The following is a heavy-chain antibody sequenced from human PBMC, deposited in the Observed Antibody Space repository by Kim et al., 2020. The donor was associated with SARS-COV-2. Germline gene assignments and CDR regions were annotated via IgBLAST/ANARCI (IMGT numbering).Heavy chain of an antibody. CDR2: ISAYNGNT. J-gene: IGHJ6*03. Sequence: ASVKVSCKASGYTFTSYGISWVRQAPGQGLEWMGWISAYNGNTIYAQKIQGRVTMTTDTSTSIAYMELRSLRTDDTAVYYCARSRAAATYEGFYYYYMDVWGNGTTVTVSS. V-gene: IGHV1-18*01. CDR1: GYTFTSYG. CDR3: ARSRAAATYEGFYYYYMDV. D-gene: IGHD6-13*01.